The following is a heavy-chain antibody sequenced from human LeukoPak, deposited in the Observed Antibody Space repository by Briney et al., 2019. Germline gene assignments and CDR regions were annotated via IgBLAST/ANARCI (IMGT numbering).Heavy chain of an antibody. CDR1: GGSMTAGDYY. Sequence: SETLSLTCTVSGGSMTAGDYYWGWVRQPPGTGLQWIATSYQGASLKSRVTISLDTSKNQFSLRLTSVTAADTAVYYCARDSPKRYSGSYFDYWGQGTLVTVSS. CDR2: TS. D-gene: IGHD1-26*01. V-gene: IGHV4-39*07. J-gene: IGHJ4*02. CDR3: ARDSPKRYSGSYFDY.